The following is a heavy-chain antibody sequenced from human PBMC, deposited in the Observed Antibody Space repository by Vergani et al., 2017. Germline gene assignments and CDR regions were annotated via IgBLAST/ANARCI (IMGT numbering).Heavy chain of an antibody. J-gene: IGHJ3*02. CDR3: ARRAYCGGDCYPRDDAFDI. CDR1: GGTFSSYA. V-gene: IGHV1-69*15. CDR2: IIPIFGTA. Sequence: VSCKASGGTFSSYAISWVRQAPGQGLEWMGRIIPIFGTANYAQKFQGRVTITADESTSTAYMELSSLRSEDTAVYYCARRAYCGGDCYPRDDAFDIWGQGTMVTVSS. D-gene: IGHD2-21*02.